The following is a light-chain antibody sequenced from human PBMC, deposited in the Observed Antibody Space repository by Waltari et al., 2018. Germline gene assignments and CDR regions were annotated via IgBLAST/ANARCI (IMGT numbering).Light chain of an antibody. CDR3: QVWDSSSDHWV. CDR2: DDA. J-gene: IGLJ3*02. V-gene: IGLV3-21*02. Sequence: SYVLTQPPSVSVAPGQTATITCGVANVGSNDVNWYQQRPGQAPVVVIYDDADRPLTIPERFSGSNSGNTATLTITRVEVGDEADFYCQVWDSSSDHWVFGGGTKLTVL. CDR1: NVGSND.